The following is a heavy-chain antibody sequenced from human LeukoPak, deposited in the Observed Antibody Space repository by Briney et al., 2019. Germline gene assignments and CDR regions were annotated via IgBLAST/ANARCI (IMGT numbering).Heavy chain of an antibody. V-gene: IGHV4-30-4*01. Sequence: XVSGGSISSGDXXXSWIRQPPGXXXXXXGYIYYSGSTYYNPSLKSRVTISVDTSKNQFSLKLSSVTAADTAVYYCARGVVRYFDWSAYYFDYWGQGTLVTVSS. CDR1: GGSISSGDXX. CDR2: IYYSGST. CDR3: ARGVVRYFDWSAYYFDY. D-gene: IGHD3-9*01. J-gene: IGHJ4*02.